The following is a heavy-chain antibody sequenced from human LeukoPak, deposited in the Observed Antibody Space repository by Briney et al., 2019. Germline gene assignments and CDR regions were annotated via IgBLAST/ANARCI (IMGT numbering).Heavy chain of an antibody. V-gene: IGHV3-30*18. Sequence: GGSLRLSCAASGFTFSNYGMHWVRQAPGKGLEWVAVISYDGSNGDYADSVKGRFSISRDNSKNTLYLQMSSLRAEDTAVYYCVKESGFMVAPNSAFDIWGQGTMVTVSS. J-gene: IGHJ3*02. CDR3: VKESGFMVAPNSAFDI. CDR2: ISYDGSNG. CDR1: GFTFSNYG. D-gene: IGHD4/OR15-4a*01.